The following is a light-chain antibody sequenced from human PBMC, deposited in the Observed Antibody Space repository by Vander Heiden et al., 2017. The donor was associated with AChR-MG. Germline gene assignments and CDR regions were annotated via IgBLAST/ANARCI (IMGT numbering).Light chain of an antibody. Sequence: DIQMTQSPSSLSASVGDTVTITCQASRDINNSLNWYQHKPGKAPKLLIYDASTLEIGVPSKFSGSGSGTDFTFTISSLQPEDFATYYCQEYYNFSYTFGQGTKL. CDR1: RDINNS. CDR3: QEYYNFSYT. V-gene: IGKV1-33*01. CDR2: DAS. J-gene: IGKJ2*01.